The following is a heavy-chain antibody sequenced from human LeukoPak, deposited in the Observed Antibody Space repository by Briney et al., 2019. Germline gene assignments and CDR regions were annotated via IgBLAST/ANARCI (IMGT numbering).Heavy chain of an antibody. D-gene: IGHD1-26*01. Sequence: GGSLRLSCAASGFTFSDHYMEWVRQAPGKGLEWAGRIRNTAQSDTTEYAASVECRFTISREDSETALPLHMNSLRTEDTAVYYCVRYSGNHYRAFDSWGQGTMVTVSS. CDR2: IRNTAQSDTT. CDR3: VRYSGNHYRAFDS. CDR1: GFTFSDHY. J-gene: IGHJ3*02. V-gene: IGHV3-72*01.